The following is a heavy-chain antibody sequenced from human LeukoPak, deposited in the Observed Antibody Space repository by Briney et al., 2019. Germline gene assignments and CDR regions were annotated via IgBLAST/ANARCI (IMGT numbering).Heavy chain of an antibody. Sequence: GGSLRLSCAASGFTFSNAWMSWVRQAPGKGLEWVGRIKSKTDGGTTDYAAPVKGRFTISRDNAKNSLYLQMNSLRAEDTAVYFCARGTLGAWGWWGQGTLVTVSS. CDR2: IKSKTDGGTT. J-gene: IGHJ4*02. V-gene: IGHV3-15*01. D-gene: IGHD6-19*01. CDR3: ARGTLGAWGW. CDR1: GFTFSNAW.